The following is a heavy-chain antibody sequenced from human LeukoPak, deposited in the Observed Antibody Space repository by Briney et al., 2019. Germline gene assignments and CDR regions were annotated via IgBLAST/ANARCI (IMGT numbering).Heavy chain of an antibody. J-gene: IGHJ4*02. D-gene: IGHD6-19*01. Sequence: GGSLRLSCAASGFTFSSYAMSWVRQAPGKGLEWVSSVNDGGDNTYYADYLRGRFTVSRDNSRNTLWLQMNSLRAEDTAIYYCAKARGTTGWLPYFDYWGQGALVTVSS. CDR1: GFTFSSYA. CDR2: VNDGGDNT. V-gene: IGHV3-23*01. CDR3: AKARGTTGWLPYFDY.